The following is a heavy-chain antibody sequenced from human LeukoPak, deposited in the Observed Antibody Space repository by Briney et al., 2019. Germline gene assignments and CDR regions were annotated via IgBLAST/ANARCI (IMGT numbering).Heavy chain of an antibody. CDR1: GFTFSNAW. CDR2: IKSKTDGGTT. V-gene: IGHV3-15*01. CDR3: TTEILWFGELFASDY. J-gene: IGHJ4*02. D-gene: IGHD3-10*01. Sequence: GGSLRLSCAASGFTFSNAWMSWVRQAPGKGLEWVGRIKSKTDGGTTDYAAPVKGRFTISIDDSKNTLYLQMNSLKTGDTAVYYCTTEILWFGELFASDYWGQGTLVTVCS.